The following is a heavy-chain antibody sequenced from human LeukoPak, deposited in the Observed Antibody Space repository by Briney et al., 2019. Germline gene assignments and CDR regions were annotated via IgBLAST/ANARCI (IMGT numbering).Heavy chain of an antibody. CDR1: GFTFSSYS. Sequence: GGSLRLSCAASGFTFSSYSMNWVRQAPGKGLEWVSYISRSSGSIHYADSVKGRFTISRDNAKNSLYLQMNSLRAEDTAVYYCARESPDSSSPPTDYWGQGTLVTVSS. V-gene: IGHV3-48*01. CDR2: ISRSSGSI. D-gene: IGHD6-6*01. J-gene: IGHJ4*02. CDR3: ARESPDSSSPPTDY.